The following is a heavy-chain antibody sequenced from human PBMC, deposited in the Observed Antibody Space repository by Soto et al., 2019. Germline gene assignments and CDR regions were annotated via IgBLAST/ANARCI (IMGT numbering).Heavy chain of an antibody. CDR2: ISAYNGNT. Sequence: GASVKVSCKASGYTFTSYGISWVRQAPGQGLEWMGWISAYNGNTNYAQKLQGRVTMTTDTSTSTAYMELRSLRSDDTAVYYCARDLRLNYDFWSGYLPSGMDVWGQGTTVTVS. D-gene: IGHD3-3*01. CDR1: GYTFTSYG. V-gene: IGHV1-18*01. J-gene: IGHJ6*02. CDR3: ARDLRLNYDFWSGYLPSGMDV.